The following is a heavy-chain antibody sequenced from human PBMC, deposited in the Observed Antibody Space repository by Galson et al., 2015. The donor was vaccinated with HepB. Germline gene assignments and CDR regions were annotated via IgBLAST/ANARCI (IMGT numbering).Heavy chain of an antibody. CDR3: ARDLPLHCSGTSGYKYYYYGMAV. Sequence: SVKVSCKASGYTFTSYAMHWVRQAPGQRLEWMGWINAGNGNTKYSQKFQGRVTITRDTSASTAYMELSSLRSEDTAVYYCARDLPLHCSGTSGYKYYYYGMAVGAKGPRSPSP. D-gene: IGHD2-2*02. J-gene: IGHJ6*02. CDR1: GYTFTSYA. CDR2: INAGNGNT. V-gene: IGHV1-3*01.